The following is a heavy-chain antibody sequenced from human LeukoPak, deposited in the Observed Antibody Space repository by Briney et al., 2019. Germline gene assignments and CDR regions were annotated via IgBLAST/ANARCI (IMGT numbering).Heavy chain of an antibody. CDR1: GGSISSYY. V-gene: IGHV4-59*01. Sequence: SETLSLTCTVSGGSISSYYWSWIRQPPGKGLEWIGYIYYSGSTNYNPSLKSRVTISVDTSKNQFSLKLSSVTAADTAVYYCARDPGYDILTGYPNWFDPWGQGTLVTVSS. J-gene: IGHJ5*02. CDR3: ARDPGYDILTGYPNWFDP. D-gene: IGHD3-9*01. CDR2: IYYSGST.